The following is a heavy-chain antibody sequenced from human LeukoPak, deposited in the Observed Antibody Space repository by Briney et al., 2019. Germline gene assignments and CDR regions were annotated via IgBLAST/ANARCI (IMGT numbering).Heavy chain of an antibody. D-gene: IGHD4-11*01. CDR1: GGTFSSYA. J-gene: IGHJ6*02. CDR2: IIPIFGTA. Sequence: ASVKVSCKASGGTFSSYAISWVRQAPGQGLEWMGGIIPIFGTANYAQKFQGRVTITADESTSTAYMELSSLRSEDTAVYYCARRVTTHYYYYGMDVWGQGTTVAVSS. V-gene: IGHV1-69*13. CDR3: ARRVTTHYYYYGMDV.